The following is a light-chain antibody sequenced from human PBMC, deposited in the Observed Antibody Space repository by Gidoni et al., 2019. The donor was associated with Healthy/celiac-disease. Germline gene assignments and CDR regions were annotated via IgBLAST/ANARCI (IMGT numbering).Light chain of an antibody. Sequence: DIQMTQSPSSLSASVGDRVTITCRASQSISSYLNWYQQKPGKAPKLLSYAASSLQSGVPSRFSGSGSGTDFTLTISSLQPEDFATYYCQQSYSTCTFGQGTRLGIK. CDR1: QSISSY. CDR2: AAS. V-gene: IGKV1-39*01. J-gene: IGKJ5*01. CDR3: QQSYSTCT.